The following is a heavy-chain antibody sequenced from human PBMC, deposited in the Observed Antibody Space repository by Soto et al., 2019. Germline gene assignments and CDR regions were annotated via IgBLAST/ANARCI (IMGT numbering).Heavy chain of an antibody. V-gene: IGHV3-48*01. CDR3: ASEADILNWFDP. CDR1: GFTFSSYS. D-gene: IGHD3-9*01. Sequence: EVQLVESGGGLVQPGGSLRLSCAASGFTFSSYSMNWVRQAPGKGLEWVSYISSSSSTIYYADSVKGRFTISRDTAKNSLYLQMNSLRAEDTAVSYCASEADILNWFDPWGQVTMVTVSS. J-gene: IGHJ5*02. CDR2: ISSSSSTI.